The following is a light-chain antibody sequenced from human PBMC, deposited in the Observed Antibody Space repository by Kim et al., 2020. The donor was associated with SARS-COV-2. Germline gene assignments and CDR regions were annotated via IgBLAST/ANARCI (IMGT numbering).Light chain of an antibody. CDR1: QSVLYNSDSKNY. CDR2: RAS. Sequence: DIVMTQSPDSLAVSLGERATINCKSSQSVLYNSDSKNYLAWYQQKSGQPPKLLIYRASTRESGVPDRFSGSGSGTDFTLTISSLQAEDVAVYYCQQYYAIPFIFGQGTRLEIK. J-gene: IGKJ5*01. V-gene: IGKV4-1*01. CDR3: QQYYAIPFI.